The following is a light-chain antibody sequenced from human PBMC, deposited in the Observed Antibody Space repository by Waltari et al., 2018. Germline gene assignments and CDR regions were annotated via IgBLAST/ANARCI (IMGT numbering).Light chain of an antibody. Sequence: QSALTQPASVSASLGQSLTISCTGTSSDIGLYDLISWYQQHPGKAPKRIIHETTKRPSGVPNRVSGSKSGNTASLTISGLQAEDEADYYCCSFAGRSWLFGGGTKLTVL. J-gene: IGLJ3*02. CDR2: ETT. V-gene: IGLV2-23*01. CDR1: SSDIGLYDL. CDR3: CSFAGRSWL.